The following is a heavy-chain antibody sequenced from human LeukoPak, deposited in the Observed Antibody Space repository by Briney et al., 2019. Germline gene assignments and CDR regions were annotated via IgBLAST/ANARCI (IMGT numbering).Heavy chain of an antibody. J-gene: IGHJ4*02. CDR1: GFTFSSYA. CDR2: VKSEADGGTA. Sequence: GGSLRLSCAASGFTFSSYAMSWVRQAPGKGLEWVGRVKSEADGGTADYTAPVKGRFTIARDDSKKTVSLQMNSLRAEDTAVYYCTSGGIIHWLLGYWGQGALVTVSS. V-gene: IGHV3-15*01. CDR3: TSGGIIHWLLGY. D-gene: IGHD2-15*01.